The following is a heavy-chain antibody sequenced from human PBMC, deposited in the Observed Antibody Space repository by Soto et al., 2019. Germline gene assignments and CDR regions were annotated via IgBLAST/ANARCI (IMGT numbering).Heavy chain of an antibody. J-gene: IGHJ3*02. CDR2: ISSSSSTI. Sequence: PGGSLRLSCAASGFTFSSYSMNWVLQAPWKGLEWVSYISSSSSTIYYADSVKGRFTISRDNAKNSLYLQMNSLRAEDTAVYYCARDNTAMANDAFDIWGQGTMVTVSS. CDR3: ARDNTAMANDAFDI. CDR1: GFTFSSYS. D-gene: IGHD5-18*01. V-gene: IGHV3-48*01.